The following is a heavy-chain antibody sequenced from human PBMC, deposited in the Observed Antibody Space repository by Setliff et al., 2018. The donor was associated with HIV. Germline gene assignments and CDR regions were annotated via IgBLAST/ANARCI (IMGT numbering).Heavy chain of an antibody. CDR1: GASSSSHY. J-gene: IGHJ3*02. V-gene: IGHV4-59*11. D-gene: IGHD1-26*01. CDR2: VYNSGTT. Sequence: SETLSLTCTVSGASSSSHYWSWIRQPPGKAPEWIGYVYNSGTTKYNPSLKSRVTISVDTSKNQFSLRLNSVTAADTAVYFCARWGAGGGRPDWHAFDMWGQGTMVTVSS. CDR3: ARWGAGGGRPDWHAFDM.